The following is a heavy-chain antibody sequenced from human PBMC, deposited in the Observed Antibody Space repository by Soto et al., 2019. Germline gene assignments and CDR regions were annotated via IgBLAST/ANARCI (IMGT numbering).Heavy chain of an antibody. V-gene: IGHV5-10-1*01. J-gene: IGHJ4*02. CDR2: IDPSDSQT. CDR3: ARQIYDSDSGPNFQYYFDS. Sequence: PGESLKISCNGSGYSFAGYWITLVLQMPGKGLEWMGRIDPSDSQTYYSPSFRGHVTISAAKSITTVFLQWSSLRASDTAMYYCARQIYDSDSGPNFQYYFDSWGQGTLVTVSS. CDR1: GYSFAGYW. D-gene: IGHD3-22*01.